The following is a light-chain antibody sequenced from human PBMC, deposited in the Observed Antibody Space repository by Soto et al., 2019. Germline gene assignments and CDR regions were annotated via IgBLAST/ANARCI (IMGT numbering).Light chain of an antibody. CDR3: CSYVGATTYV. J-gene: IGLJ1*01. CDR2: EIR. V-gene: IGLV2-23*02. Sequence: QSALTQPASVSGSPGQSITISCTGTSSDVGGYNYVSWYQQHPVKAPKLIIFEIRNRPSGVSDRFSGSTSGSTASLTISGLQAEDEAEYYCCSYVGATTYVFGSGTKLTVL. CDR1: SSDVGGYNY.